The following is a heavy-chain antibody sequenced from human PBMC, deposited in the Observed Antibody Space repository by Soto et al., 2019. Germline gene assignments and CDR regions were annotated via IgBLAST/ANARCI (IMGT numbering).Heavy chain of an antibody. V-gene: IGHV3-33*01. D-gene: IGHD2-8*02. CDR1: GFTFSSYG. Sequence: PGGSLRLSCAASGFTFSSYGMHWVRQAPGKGLEWVAVIWYDGSNKYYADSVKGRFTISRDNSKNTLYLQMNSLRAEDTAVYYCARGLVVTNYFDYWGQGTLVTVSS. J-gene: IGHJ4*02. CDR2: IWYDGSNK. CDR3: ARGLVVTNYFDY.